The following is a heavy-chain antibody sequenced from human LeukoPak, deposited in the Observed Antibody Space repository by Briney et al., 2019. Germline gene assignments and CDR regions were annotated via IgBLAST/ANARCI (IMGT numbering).Heavy chain of an antibody. Sequence: GGSLRLSCAASGFTSSSYAMNWVRQAPGKGLEWVSTISATGGGAYYADSVKGRFTISRDNSKDTLSLQMNTLRAEDTAVYYCAKDVRRAEYCSGTTCYTSSFDYWGQGTLVTVSS. CDR3: AKDVRRAEYCSGTTCYTSSFDY. V-gene: IGHV3-23*01. CDR1: GFTSSSYA. D-gene: IGHD2-2*02. CDR2: ISATGGGA. J-gene: IGHJ4*02.